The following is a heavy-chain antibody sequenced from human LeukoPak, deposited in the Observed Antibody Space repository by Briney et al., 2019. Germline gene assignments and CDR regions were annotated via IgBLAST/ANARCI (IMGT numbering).Heavy chain of an antibody. CDR3: ASSLMMGSSGSGEGYYFDY. CDR1: GGSISSYY. J-gene: IGHJ4*02. D-gene: IGHD3-22*01. CDR2: IYYSGST. V-gene: IGHV4-39*01. Sequence: SETLSLTCTVSGGSISSYYWGWIRQPPGKGLEWIGSIYYSGSTYYNPSLKSRVTISVDTSKNQFSLKLSSVTAADTAVYYCASSLMMGSSGSGEGYYFDYWGQGTLVTVSS.